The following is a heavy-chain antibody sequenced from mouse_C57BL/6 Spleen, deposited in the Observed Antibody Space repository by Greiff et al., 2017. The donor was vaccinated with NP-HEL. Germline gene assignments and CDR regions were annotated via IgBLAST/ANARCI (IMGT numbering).Heavy chain of an antibody. CDR3: TQYWDLNY. J-gene: IGHJ2*01. CDR2: IRLKSDNYAT. CDR1: GFTFSNYW. Sequence: EVKLVESGGGLVQPGGSMKLSCVASGFTFSNYWMNWVRQSPEKGLEWVAQIRLKSDNYATHYAESVKGRFTISRDDSKSSVYLQMNNLRAEDTGIYYCTQYWDLNYWGQGTTLTVSS. V-gene: IGHV6-3*01. D-gene: IGHD4-1*01.